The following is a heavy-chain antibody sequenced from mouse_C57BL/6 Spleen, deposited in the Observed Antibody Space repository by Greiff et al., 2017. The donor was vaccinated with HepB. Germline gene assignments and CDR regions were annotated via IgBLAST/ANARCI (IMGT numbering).Heavy chain of an antibody. CDR1: GFTFSSYA. CDR2: ISDGGSYT. V-gene: IGHV5-4*01. Sequence: EVMLVESGGGLVKPGGSLKLSCAASGFTFSSYAMSWVRQTPEKRLEWVATISDGGSYTYYPDNVKGRFTISRDNAKNNLYLQMSHLKSEDTAMYYCARDRIITTVVATGPFDYWGQGTTLTVSS. D-gene: IGHD1-1*01. J-gene: IGHJ2*01. CDR3: ARDRIITTVVATGPFDY.